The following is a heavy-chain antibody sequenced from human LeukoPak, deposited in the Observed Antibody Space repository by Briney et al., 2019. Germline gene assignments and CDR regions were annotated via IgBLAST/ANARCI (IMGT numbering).Heavy chain of an antibody. J-gene: IGHJ6*04. V-gene: IGHV3-49*04. D-gene: IGHD3-3*01. CDR3: TRDHDFWSGPFDV. CDR2: IRRKGYGGTT. CDR1: GFTFGDYS. Sequence: GGSLRLSCTASGFTFGDYSLSWVPQAPEKGLEWVGFIRRKGYGGTTEYAPSVKGRFIISRDDSKSTAYLQMNSLKTEDTAVYYCTRDHDFWSGPFDVWGKGTTVTVSS.